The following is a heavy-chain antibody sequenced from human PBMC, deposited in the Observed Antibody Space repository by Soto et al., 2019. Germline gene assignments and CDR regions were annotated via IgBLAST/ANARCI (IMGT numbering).Heavy chain of an antibody. Sequence: QLQLQESGSGLVKPSQTLSLTCAVSGGSISSGGYSWSWIRQPPGKGLEWIGYIYHSGRTYYNPSLTSPITISVDRSQNQFSLKLGSVTAADTAVYYCASGPPCGRWGQGPLVTVSS. V-gene: IGHV4-30-2*01. J-gene: IGHJ4*02. CDR3: ASGPPCGR. CDR2: IYHSGRT. D-gene: IGHD2-21*01. CDR1: GGSISSGGYS.